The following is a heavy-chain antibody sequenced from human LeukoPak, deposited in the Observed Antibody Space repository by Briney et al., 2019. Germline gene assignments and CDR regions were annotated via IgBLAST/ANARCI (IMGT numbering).Heavy chain of an antibody. D-gene: IGHD1-1*01. Sequence: GRSLRLSCAASGFTFSNYGIHWVRQAPGKGLEGVAVISYDGSNQYYAGSVKGRFTISRDNSKNTLHLQMNTLRAADTAVYYCASYNPYYWGQGTLVTVSS. CDR3: ASYNPYY. CDR1: GFTFSNYG. J-gene: IGHJ4*02. CDR2: ISYDGSNQ. V-gene: IGHV3-30*03.